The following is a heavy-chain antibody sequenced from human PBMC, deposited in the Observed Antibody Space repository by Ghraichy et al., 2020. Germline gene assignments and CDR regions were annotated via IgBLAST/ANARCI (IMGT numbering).Heavy chain of an antibody. D-gene: IGHD3-9*01. CDR3: AREGRLREFDWRNSRPPYYFDY. V-gene: IGHV3-33*01. J-gene: IGHJ4*02. CDR1: GFTFSNYG. CDR2: IWYDGHNK. Sequence: GGSLRLSCAASGFTFSNYGMHWVRQAPGKGLEWVAIIWYDGHNKYYADSVQGRFTISRDNSKNTLYLQLNSLRVEDTAVFYCAREGRLREFDWRNSRPPYYFDYWGQGTVVTVSS.